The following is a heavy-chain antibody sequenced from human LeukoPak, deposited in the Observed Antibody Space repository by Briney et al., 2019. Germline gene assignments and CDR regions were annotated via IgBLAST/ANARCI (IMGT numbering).Heavy chain of an antibody. J-gene: IGHJ4*02. CDR2: IYISGST. D-gene: IGHD1-26*01. V-gene: IGHV4-39*01. CDR1: GGSISSSSYY. Sequence: NPSETLSLTCTVSGGSISSSSYYWGWIRQPPGKGLEWIGGIYISGSTYYNPSLKSRVTISEDTSKNQFSLKLSSVTAADTAVYYCARRWLGDFDYWGQATLVTVSS. CDR3: ARRWLGDFDY.